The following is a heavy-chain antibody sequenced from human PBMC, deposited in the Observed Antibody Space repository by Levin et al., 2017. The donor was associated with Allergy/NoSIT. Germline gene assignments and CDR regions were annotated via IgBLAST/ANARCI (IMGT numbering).Heavy chain of an antibody. CDR2: IEFSGKT. Sequence: SETLSLTCTVSGDSISSNYWSWIRQPPGKALEWIGYIEFSGKTNYNLSLKSRLTISVDTSRNQFSLNLDSVTAADTAVYYCARHVGSSDGYHVLPRYYYYGLDVWGQGTTVTVSS. CDR3: ARHVGSSDGYHVLPRYYYYGLDV. J-gene: IGHJ6*02. CDR1: GDSISSNY. V-gene: IGHV4-59*08. D-gene: IGHD5-24*01.